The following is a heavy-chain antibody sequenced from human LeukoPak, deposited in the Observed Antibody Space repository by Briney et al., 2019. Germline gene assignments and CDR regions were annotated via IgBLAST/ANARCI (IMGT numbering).Heavy chain of an antibody. CDR3: AREDSSNWFFSFDY. J-gene: IGHJ4*02. D-gene: IGHD6-13*01. Sequence: SVKVSCKASGGTFSSYAISWVRQAPGQGLEWMGGIIPIFGTANYAQKFQGRVTITADKSTSTAYMELSSLRSEDTAVYFCAREDSSNWFFSFDYWGLGTLVTVSS. CDR2: IIPIFGTA. V-gene: IGHV1-69*06. CDR1: GGTFSSYA.